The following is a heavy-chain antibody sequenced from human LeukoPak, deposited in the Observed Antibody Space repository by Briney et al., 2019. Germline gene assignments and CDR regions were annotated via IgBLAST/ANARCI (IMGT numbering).Heavy chain of an antibody. CDR1: GFTFSNYA. V-gene: IGHV3-23*01. D-gene: IGHD3-16*02. Sequence: PGGSLRLSCLASGFTFSNYAMTWVRQAPGKGLEWVSAITGSGPTTYYAASVKGRFTISRDNTNNLVFLQMSSLRAEGTAVYYCAKAPDSVWGSYRNNYFDSWGQGTLVSVS. CDR3: AKAPDSVWGSYRNNYFDS. CDR2: ITGSGPTT. J-gene: IGHJ5*01.